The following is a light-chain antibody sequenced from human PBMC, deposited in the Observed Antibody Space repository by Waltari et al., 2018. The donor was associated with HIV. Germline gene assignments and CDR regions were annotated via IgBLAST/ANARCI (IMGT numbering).Light chain of an antibody. V-gene: IGKV1-17*01. J-gene: IGKJ2*01. Sequence: QLTQSPSSLSWSVGDSVAVTCRASQAIRNALGWYQQKPGEAPKRLIYAASTLQNGVSSRFSGSGSGTEFTLTITSLQPEDVATYYCLQHNDYPRTFGQGTKVEIK. CDR3: LQHNDYPRT. CDR2: AAS. CDR1: QAIRNA.